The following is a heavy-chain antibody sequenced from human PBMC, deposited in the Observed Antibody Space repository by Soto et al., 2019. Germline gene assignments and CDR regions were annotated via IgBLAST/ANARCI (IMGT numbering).Heavy chain of an antibody. D-gene: IGHD4-17*01. CDR1: GGSISSYY. CDR2: IYYSGST. V-gene: IGHV4-59*08. Sequence: SETLSLTWTVSGGSISSYYWSWIRQPPGKGLEWIGYIYYSGSTNYNPSLKSRVTISVDTSKNQFSLKLSSVTAADTAVYYCARTSQRSYYYYYMDVWGKGTTVTVSS. J-gene: IGHJ6*03. CDR3: ARTSQRSYYYYYMDV.